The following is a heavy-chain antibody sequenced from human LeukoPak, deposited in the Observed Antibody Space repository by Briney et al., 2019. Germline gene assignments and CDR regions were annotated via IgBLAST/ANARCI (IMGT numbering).Heavy chain of an antibody. V-gene: IGHV3-43*02. CDR1: GFTFHDYA. CDR2: ISGDGDTT. J-gene: IGHJ3*02. Sequence: GGSLRLSCAASGFTFHDYAMHWVRQAPGKGLEWVSLISGDGDTTYYAASVKGRFTISRDNKKNFLYLQMNNLGTEDTALFYCAKDLSTVFDALNIWGQGTLVTVSS. CDR3: AKDLSTVFDALNI. D-gene: IGHD4-17*01.